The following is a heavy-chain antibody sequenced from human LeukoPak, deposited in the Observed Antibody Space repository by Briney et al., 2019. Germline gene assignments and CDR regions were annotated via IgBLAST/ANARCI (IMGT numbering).Heavy chain of an antibody. D-gene: IGHD4-23*01. J-gene: IGHJ3*02. CDR2: INPNSGGT. CDR3: ARDVGDNGGLSEDDVFEI. Sequence: ASVKVSCKASGGTFSSYAISWVRQAPVQGLEWMGWINPNSGGTNYAQKFQGRVTMTRDTSISTAYMELSRLRSDDTAVYYCARDVGDNGGLSEDDVFEIWGQGTMVTVSS. V-gene: IGHV1-2*02. CDR1: GGTFSSYA.